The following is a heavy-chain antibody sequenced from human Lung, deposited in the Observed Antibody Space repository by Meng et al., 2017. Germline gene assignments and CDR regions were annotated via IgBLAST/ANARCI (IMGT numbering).Heavy chain of an antibody. CDR1: GDSMSSSAYY. CDR2: ISYSGST. D-gene: IGHD5-18*01. V-gene: IGHV4-30-4*01. J-gene: IGHJ4*02. Sequence: QVHSQESGPGLVKPSQTLSLTCTVTGDSMSSSAYYWSWIRQLPGKGLEWIGYISYSGSTYYSPSLKSRVSISVDTSKKYFSLRLTSVTAADTAVYYCARGDTSKEFDYWGQGTLVTVPS. CDR3: ARGDTSKEFDY.